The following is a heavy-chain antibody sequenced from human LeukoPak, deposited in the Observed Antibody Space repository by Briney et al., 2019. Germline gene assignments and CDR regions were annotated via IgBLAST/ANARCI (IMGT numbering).Heavy chain of an antibody. CDR1: GGSISSYY. CDR3: ARVSLTYDILTGYSPLGAFDI. D-gene: IGHD3-9*01. J-gene: IGHJ3*02. V-gene: IGHV4-4*07. Sequence: PSETLSLTCTVSGGSISSYYWSWIRQPAGKGLEWIGRIYTSGSTNYNPSLKSRVTMSVDTSKNQFSLKLCSVTAADTAVYYCARVSLTYDILTGYSPLGAFDIWGQGTMVTVSS. CDR2: IYTSGST.